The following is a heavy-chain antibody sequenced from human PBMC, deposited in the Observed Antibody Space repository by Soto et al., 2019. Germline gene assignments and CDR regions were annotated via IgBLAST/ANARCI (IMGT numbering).Heavy chain of an antibody. D-gene: IGHD3-10*01. Sequence: SETLSLTCAVYGGSFSGYYWSWIRQPPGKGLEWIGEINHSGSTNYNPSLKSRVTISVDTSKNQFSLKLSSVTAADTAVYYCARALPWFGLDYWGQGTLLTVYS. V-gene: IGHV4-34*01. CDR3: ARALPWFGLDY. J-gene: IGHJ4*02. CDR1: GGSFSGYY. CDR2: INHSGST.